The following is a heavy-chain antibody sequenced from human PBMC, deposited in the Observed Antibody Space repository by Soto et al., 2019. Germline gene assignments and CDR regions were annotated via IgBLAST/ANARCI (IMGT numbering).Heavy chain of an antibody. Sequence: EGQLLESGGNLVQLGGSLRLSRAASGFAFSDYAIGWVRQAPGMGWDWVSGIRGRTGITYYADSMKARFTISRDNSKNMVYLEMNSLRAEDTAVYYCAEDLLAYSSGYSLDRWGQGTLVTVSS. V-gene: IGHV3-23*01. CDR2: IRGRTGIT. CDR3: AEDLLAYSSGYSLDR. CDR1: GFAFSDYA. J-gene: IGHJ5*02. D-gene: IGHD6-19*01.